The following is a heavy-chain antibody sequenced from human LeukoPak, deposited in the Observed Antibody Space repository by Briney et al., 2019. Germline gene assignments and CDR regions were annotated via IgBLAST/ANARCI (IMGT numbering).Heavy chain of an antibody. CDR3: ASRVYGLGSFNY. CDR2: IYNSGTT. J-gene: IGHJ4*01. D-gene: IGHD3-10*01. CDR1: GDPISSTSYC. Sequence: SETLSLTCTVSGDPISSTSYCWDWIRQPPGKGLEWIGSIYNSGTTYYNPSLKSRITISVDTSKNQFSLKVSSVTAADTAVYYCASRVYGLGSFNYWGQGTLVTVSS. V-gene: IGHV4-39*01.